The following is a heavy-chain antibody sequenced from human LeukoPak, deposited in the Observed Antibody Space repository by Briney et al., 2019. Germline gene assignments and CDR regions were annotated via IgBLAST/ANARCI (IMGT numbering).Heavy chain of an antibody. CDR1: AFSFSDYW. Sequence: GGSLSLSCAASAFSFSDYWMTWVRQAPGKGLHWVAHIKQDGSEEYYVDSVKGRFTISRDNAKTSLYLQMNSLRAEDTAVYYCARWNSGWEFDYWGQGTLVSVSS. V-gene: IGHV3-7*05. CDR2: IKQDGSEE. J-gene: IGHJ4*02. CDR3: ARWNSGWEFDY. D-gene: IGHD6-19*01.